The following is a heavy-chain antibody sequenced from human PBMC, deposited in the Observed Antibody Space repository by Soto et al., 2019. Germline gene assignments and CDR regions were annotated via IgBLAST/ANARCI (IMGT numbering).Heavy chain of an antibody. Sequence: QVQLVQSGAEVKKPGSSVKVSCKASGGTFSSYAISWVRQAPGQGLEWMGGIIPIFGTANYAQKFQGRVTTTADESTSTAYMELSSLRSEDTAVYYCARGGKNYYDSSGYYYWFDPWGQGTLVTVSS. CDR1: GGTFSSYA. J-gene: IGHJ5*02. CDR2: IIPIFGTA. V-gene: IGHV1-69*01. CDR3: ARGGKNYYDSSGYYYWFDP. D-gene: IGHD3-22*01.